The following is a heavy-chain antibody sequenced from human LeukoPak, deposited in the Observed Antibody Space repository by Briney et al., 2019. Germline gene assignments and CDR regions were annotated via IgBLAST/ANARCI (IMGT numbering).Heavy chain of an antibody. CDR2: IYSGGST. CDR1: GFTVSSNY. D-gene: IGHD1-26*01. V-gene: IGHV3-66*01. CDR3: ARDRSGSYYFDY. J-gene: IGHJ4*02. Sequence: GGSLRLSCAASGFTVSSNYMSWVRQAPGKGLEWVSVIYSGGSTYYADSVKGRSTISRDNSKNTLYLQMNSLRAEDTAVYYCARDRSGSYYFDYWGQGTLVTVSS.